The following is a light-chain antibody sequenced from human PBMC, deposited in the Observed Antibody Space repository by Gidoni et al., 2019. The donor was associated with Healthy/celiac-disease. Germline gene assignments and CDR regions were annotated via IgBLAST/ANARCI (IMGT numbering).Light chain of an antibody. CDR2: SNN. CDR3: AAWDDSLNVVV. J-gene: IGLJ2*01. CDR1: SSNIGSNT. V-gene: IGLV1-44*01. Sequence: SVRLHHPHASGPPGQRVTISCSGSSSNIGSNTVNWYQQLPGTAPKLLIYSNNQRPSGVPDRFSGSKSGTSASLAISGLQSEDEADYYCAAWDDSLNVVVFGGGTKLTVL.